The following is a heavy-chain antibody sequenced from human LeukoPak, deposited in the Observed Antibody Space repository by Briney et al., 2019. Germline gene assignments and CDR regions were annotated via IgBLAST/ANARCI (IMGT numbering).Heavy chain of an antibody. CDR2: ISGSSTYT. Sequence: PGRSLRLSCAASGFTFSSYGMPWVRQAPGKGLEWVSHISGSSTYTKYADSVRGRFTISRDNAKNSLYLQMNSLRAEDTAVYYCARGRYSSGSQYYFDYWGQGILVTVSS. CDR3: ARGRYSSGSQYYFDY. CDR1: GFTFSSYG. J-gene: IGHJ4*02. D-gene: IGHD3-22*01. V-gene: IGHV3-21*05.